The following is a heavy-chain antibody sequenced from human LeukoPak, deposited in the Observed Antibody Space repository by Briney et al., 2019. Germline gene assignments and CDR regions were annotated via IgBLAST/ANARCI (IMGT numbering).Heavy chain of an antibody. Sequence: ASVKVSCKASGYTFTSYDINWVRQATGQGLEWMGWMNPNSGNTGYAQKFQGRVTMTRNTSISTAYMELSSLRSEDTAMYYCARDRVGSYGRFGDYYYYMDVWGKGTTVTVSS. CDR2: MNPNSGNT. CDR3: ARDRVGSYGRFGDYYYYMDV. CDR1: GYTFTSYD. V-gene: IGHV1-8*01. J-gene: IGHJ6*03. D-gene: IGHD5-18*01.